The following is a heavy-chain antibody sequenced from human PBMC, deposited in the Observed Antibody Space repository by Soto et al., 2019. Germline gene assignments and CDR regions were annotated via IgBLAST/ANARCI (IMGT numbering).Heavy chain of an antibody. V-gene: IGHV4-39*01. D-gene: IGHD2-15*01. Sequence: SETLSLTCDVSGGSISIGTDYWGWIRQPPGKGLEWIGNIHYSGSTNYNPSLKSRLSISIDTSQYQFTLRLSSVTAADTAMYYCASARFDSWGQGTLVTVSS. CDR3: ASARFDS. CDR2: IHYSGST. CDR1: GGSISIGTDY. J-gene: IGHJ4*02.